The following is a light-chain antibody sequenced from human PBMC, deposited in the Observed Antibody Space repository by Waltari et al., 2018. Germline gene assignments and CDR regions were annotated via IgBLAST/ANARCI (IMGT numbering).Light chain of an antibody. CDR2: QAS. Sequence: DIQMTQPPSTLSASVGDTATITCRASQSLSKWLAWYQQKPGKAPKLLLYQASSLESGVPSRFSGSASGTDFTLTISGLQPDDFATYYCQQYHTFSTFGQGTKVDIK. J-gene: IGKJ1*01. CDR1: QSLSKW. V-gene: IGKV1-5*03. CDR3: QQYHTFST.